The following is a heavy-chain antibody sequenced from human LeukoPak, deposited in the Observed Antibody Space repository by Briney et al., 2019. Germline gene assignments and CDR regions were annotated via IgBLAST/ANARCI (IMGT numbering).Heavy chain of an antibody. J-gene: IGHJ4*02. Sequence: SVKVSXKASGGTFSSYAISWVRQAPGQGLEWMGGIIPIFGTANYAQKFQGRVTITTDESTSTAYMELSSLRSEDTAVYYCARADYYDSSGYYVWGQGTLVTVSS. CDR3: ARADYYDSSGYYV. CDR1: GGTFSSYA. CDR2: IIPIFGTA. D-gene: IGHD3-22*01. V-gene: IGHV1-69*05.